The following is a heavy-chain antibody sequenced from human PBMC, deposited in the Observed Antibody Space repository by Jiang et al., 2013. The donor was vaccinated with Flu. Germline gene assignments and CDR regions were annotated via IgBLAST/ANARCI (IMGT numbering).Heavy chain of an antibody. CDR2: INPNSGGT. V-gene: IGHV1-2*02. CDR1: GYTFTGHH. J-gene: IGHJ5*02. Sequence: GAEVKKPGASVKVSCKASGYTFTGHHIHWVRQAPGQGLEWMGWINPNSGGTNYAQKFQGRVTMTRDTSISTAYMELSRLRSDDTAVYYCARDVTGDAYTRSNWFDPWGQGTLVTVSS. CDR3: ARDVTGDAYTRSNWFDP. D-gene: IGHD5-24*01.